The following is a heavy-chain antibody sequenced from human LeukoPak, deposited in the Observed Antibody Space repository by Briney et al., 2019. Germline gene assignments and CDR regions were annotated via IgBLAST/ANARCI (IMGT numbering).Heavy chain of an antibody. CDR3: ARMMTGTGDQ. V-gene: IGHV3-30-3*01. D-gene: IGHD1-7*01. Sequence: GRSLRLSCAASGFTFNSYAKHWVRQAPGKGLEWVAVISYDGSIKYYADSMKGRFTISRDNSKSTLYLQMNSLRVEDTAVYYCARMMTGTGDQWGQGTLLIVSS. CDR2: ISYDGSIK. CDR1: GFTFNSYA. J-gene: IGHJ5*02.